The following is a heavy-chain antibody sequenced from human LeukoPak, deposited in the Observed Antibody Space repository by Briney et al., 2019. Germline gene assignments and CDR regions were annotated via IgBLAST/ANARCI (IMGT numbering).Heavy chain of an antibody. CDR1: GFTFSNYA. CDR2: ISGVGDST. V-gene: IGHV3-23*01. J-gene: IGHJ4*02. D-gene: IGHD2-2*01. CDR3: AKGRPATSYYYFDY. Sequence: PGGSLRLSCAASGFTFSNYAMNWVRQAPGKGLEWVSTISGVGDSTYYAESVKGRFTISRDNSKNTLYLQMNSLRAEDTAVYYCAKGRPATSYYYFDYWGQGTLVTVSS.